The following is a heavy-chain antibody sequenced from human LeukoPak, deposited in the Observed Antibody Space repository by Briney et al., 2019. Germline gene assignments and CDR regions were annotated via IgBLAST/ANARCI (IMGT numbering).Heavy chain of an antibody. CDR3: ARSLMVRGVYYYYYMDV. D-gene: IGHD3-10*01. V-gene: IGHV4-59*01. Sequence: SETLSLTCTVSGGSISSYYWSWIRQPPGKGLEWIGYIYYSGSTNYNPSLKSRVTISVDTSKNQFSLKLSSVTAADTAVYYCARSLMVRGVYYYYYMDVWGKGTTVTVSS. CDR1: GGSISSYY. J-gene: IGHJ6*03. CDR2: IYYSGST.